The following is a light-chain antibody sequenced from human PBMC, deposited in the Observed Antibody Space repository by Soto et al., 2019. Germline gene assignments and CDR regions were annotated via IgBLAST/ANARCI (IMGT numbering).Light chain of an antibody. Sequence: QSVLTQPPSVSGAPGQRVAISCTGSSSNIGAEYDVHWYQQLPGTAPKRLIYGDNNRPSGVPDRFSGSKSGTSASLAITGLQPEDEADYYCSSYTGSSTLYVFGTGTKVTVL. V-gene: IGLV1-40*01. CDR2: GDN. J-gene: IGLJ1*01. CDR1: SSNIGAEYD. CDR3: SSYTGSSTLYV.